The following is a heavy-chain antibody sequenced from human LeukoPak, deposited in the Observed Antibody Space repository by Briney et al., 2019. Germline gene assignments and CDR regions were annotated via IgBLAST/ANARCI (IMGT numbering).Heavy chain of an antibody. CDR2: IYPKNGDT. CDR1: GYTFTGYY. J-gene: IGHJ4*02. V-gene: IGHV1-2*02. CDR3: ATIEGRAGTD. Sequence: ASVKVSCKASGYTFTGYYMHWVRQAPGQGLEWMGYIYPKNGDTNYAQKFQGRVTMTRDTSISTAYMELIRLRSDDTAVYSYATIEGRAGTDWGQGTLVTVSS. D-gene: IGHD6-19*01.